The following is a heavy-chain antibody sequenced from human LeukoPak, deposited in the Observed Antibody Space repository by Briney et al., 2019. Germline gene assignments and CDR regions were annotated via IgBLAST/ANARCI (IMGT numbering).Heavy chain of an antibody. D-gene: IGHD1-26*01. CDR1: GGSFSGYY. V-gene: IGHV4-34*01. CDR3: ARQSSSGSYNYFDY. CDR2: INHSGST. Sequence: SETLSLTCAVYGGSFSGYYWSWIRQPPGKGLEWIGEINHSGSTNYNPSLKSRVTISVDTSKNQFSLKLSSVTAADTAVYYCARQSSSGSYNYFDYWGRGTLVTVSS. J-gene: IGHJ4*02.